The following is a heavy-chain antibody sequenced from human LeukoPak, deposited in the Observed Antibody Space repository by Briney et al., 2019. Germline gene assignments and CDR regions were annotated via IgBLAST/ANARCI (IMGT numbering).Heavy chain of an antibody. CDR3: ARVGPTTRSFEL. CDR1: GYTVDSGYY. V-gene: IGHV4-38-2*02. Sequence: SETLSLTCTLSGYTVDSGYYCGWIRQPPGKGLEWIGSIYRSGPTFYNLSLKSRLTMSLDTSKNHFSLKLSSVTAADTAVYFCARVGPTTRSFELWGQGTMVTVSS. CDR2: IYRSGPT. J-gene: IGHJ3*01. D-gene: IGHD1-26*01.